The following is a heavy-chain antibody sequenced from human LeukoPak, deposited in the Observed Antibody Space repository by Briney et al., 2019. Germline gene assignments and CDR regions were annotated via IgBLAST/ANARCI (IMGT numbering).Heavy chain of an antibody. Sequence: GASVKVSCKASGGTCSSYAISWVRQAPGQGLEWMGRIIPILGIANYAQKFQGRVTITADKSTSTAYMELSSLRSEDTAVYYCAREYCSGGSCYFGLDYWGQGTLVTVSS. J-gene: IGHJ4*02. CDR2: IIPILGIA. CDR3: AREYCSGGSCYFGLDY. V-gene: IGHV1-69*04. D-gene: IGHD2-15*01. CDR1: GGTCSSYA.